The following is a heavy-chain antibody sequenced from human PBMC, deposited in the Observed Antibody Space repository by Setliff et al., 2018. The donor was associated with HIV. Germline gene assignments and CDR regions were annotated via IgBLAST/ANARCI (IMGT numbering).Heavy chain of an antibody. J-gene: IGHJ4*02. CDR3: ARVVDADYLDY. D-gene: IGHD2-15*01. Sequence: SETLSLTCTVSGGSISSHYWSWIRQPPGKGLEWIGHIYTSGSTNYNPSLKSRVTISVDTSKNQCSLKLSSVTAADTAMYYCARVVDADYLDYWGQGTPVTVSS. CDR1: GGSISSHY. V-gene: IGHV4-4*08. CDR2: IYTSGST.